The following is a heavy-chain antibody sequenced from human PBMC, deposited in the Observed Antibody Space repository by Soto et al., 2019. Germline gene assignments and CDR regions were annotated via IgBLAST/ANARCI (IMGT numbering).Heavy chain of an antibody. D-gene: IGHD5-12*01. V-gene: IGHV6-1*01. J-gene: IGHJ5*02. Sequence: QTLSLTCAISGDSVSSNSAAWNLIRQSPSRGLEWLGRTYYRSKWYNDYAVSVKSRITINPDTSKNQFSLQLNSVTPEDTAVYYCASSGYDYVENWFDPWGQGTLVTVSS. CDR3: ASSGYDYVENWFDP. CDR2: TYYRSKWYN. CDR1: GDSVSSNSAA.